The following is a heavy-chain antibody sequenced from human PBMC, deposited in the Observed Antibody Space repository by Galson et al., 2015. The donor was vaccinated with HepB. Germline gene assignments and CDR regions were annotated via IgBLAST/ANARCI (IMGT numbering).Heavy chain of an antibody. Sequence: SVKVSCKASGGTFSSYAISWVRQAPGQGLEWMGGIIPIFGTANYAQKFQGRVTITADKSTSTAYMELSSLRSEDTAVYYCARAFTQIPLEAGYWGQGTLVTVSS. CDR3: ARAFTQIPLEAGY. CDR2: IIPIFGTA. D-gene: IGHD2/OR15-2a*01. V-gene: IGHV1-69*06. CDR1: GGTFSSYA. J-gene: IGHJ4*02.